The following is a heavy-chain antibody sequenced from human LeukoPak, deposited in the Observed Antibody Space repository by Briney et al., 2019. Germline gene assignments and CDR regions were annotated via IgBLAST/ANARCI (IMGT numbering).Heavy chain of an antibody. CDR2: ISSSSSYI. J-gene: IGHJ5*02. CDR1: GFTVSGNY. D-gene: IGHD5-24*01. CDR3: ARSVNSRDWFDP. V-gene: IGHV3-21*01. Sequence: GGSLRLSCAASGFTVSGNYMNWVRQAPGKGLEWVSSISSSSSYIYYADSVKGRFTISRDNAKNSLYLQMNSLRAEDTAVYYCARSVNSRDWFDPWGQGTLVTVSS.